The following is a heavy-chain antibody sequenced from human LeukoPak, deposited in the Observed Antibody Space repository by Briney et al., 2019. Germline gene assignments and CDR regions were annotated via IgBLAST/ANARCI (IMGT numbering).Heavy chain of an antibody. CDR3: ARTIDGYSPDFDY. J-gene: IGHJ4*02. CDR2: IYHSGST. CDR1: GYSISSGYY. V-gene: IGHV4-38-2*01. D-gene: IGHD5-24*01. Sequence: SETLSLTCAVSGYSISSGYYWGWIRQPPGKGLEWIGSIYHSGSTYYNPSLKSRVTISVDTSKNQFSLKLSSVTAADTAVYYCARTIDGYSPDFDYWGQGTLVTVSS.